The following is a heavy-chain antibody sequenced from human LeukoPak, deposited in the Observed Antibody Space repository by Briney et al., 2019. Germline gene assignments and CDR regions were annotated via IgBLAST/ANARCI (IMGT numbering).Heavy chain of an antibody. Sequence: SETLSLTCTVSGGSFSTYYWSWIRQPPGKGLEWIGYIYYSGSTNYNPSLKSRVTISVDTSKNQFSLKLSSVTAADTAVYYCARDTHYYGSGSYRYWGQGTLVTVSS. V-gene: IGHV4-59*01. CDR1: GGSFSTYY. CDR3: ARDTHYYGSGSYRY. D-gene: IGHD3-10*01. J-gene: IGHJ4*02. CDR2: IYYSGST.